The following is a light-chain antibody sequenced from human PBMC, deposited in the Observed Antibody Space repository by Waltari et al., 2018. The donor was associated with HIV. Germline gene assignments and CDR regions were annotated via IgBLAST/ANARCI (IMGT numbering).Light chain of an antibody. CDR1: QSLLQSNGYNY. V-gene: IGKV2-28*01. J-gene: IGKJ3*01. CDR3: MQALQTPFT. CDR2: LGS. Sequence: DIVMTQSPLSLPVTPGEPASISCRSSQSLLQSNGYNYLDWYRQKTGQSPQLLIYLGSNRASGVPDRFSGSGSGTDFTLNISRVEAEDVGVYYCMQALQTPFTFGPGTKVDIK.